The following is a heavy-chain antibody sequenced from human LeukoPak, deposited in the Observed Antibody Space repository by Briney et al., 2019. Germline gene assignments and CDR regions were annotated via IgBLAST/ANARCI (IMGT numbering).Heavy chain of an antibody. CDR2: MWYDGSNK. CDR1: GVAVGGDG. D-gene: IGHD6-13*01. J-gene: IGHJ6*02. V-gene: IGHV3-33*01. CDR3: ARGLAAAAWGYYYYYGMDV. Sequence: CWGPGGVAVGGDGVGCRRQATDKGLAWVAVMWYDGSNKYYADSVKGQFTISRDNCKNTLYLQMNSLRAEDTAVYYCARGLAAAAWGYYYYYGMDVWGQGTTVTVSS.